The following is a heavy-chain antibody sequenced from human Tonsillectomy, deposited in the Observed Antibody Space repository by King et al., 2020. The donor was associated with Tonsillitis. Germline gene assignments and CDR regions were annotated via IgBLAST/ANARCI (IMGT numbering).Heavy chain of an antibody. CDR2: ISSSSSYI. CDR1: GFTFSSYS. CDR3: ARDSVGGQVTPPGGYYFDY. V-gene: IGHV3-21*01. D-gene: IGHD2-21*02. Sequence: QLVQSGGGLVKPGGSLRLSCAASGFTFSSYSMNWVRQAPGKGLEWVSSISSSSSYIYYADSVKGRFTISRDNAKNSLYLQMNSLRAEDTAVYYCARDSVGGQVTPPGGYYFDYWGQGTLVTVSS. J-gene: IGHJ4*02.